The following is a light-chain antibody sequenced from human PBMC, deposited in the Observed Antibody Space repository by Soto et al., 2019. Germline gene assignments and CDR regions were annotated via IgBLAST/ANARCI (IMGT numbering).Light chain of an antibody. CDR2: DAS. Sequence: DIQMTQSPSTLSASVGDRVTITCRASQSISSWLAWYQQKPGKAPKLLIYDASSLESWVPSRFSGSGSGTEFPLPISSRQPYDFATYYCQQYNSYWTFGQGTKVEIK. J-gene: IGKJ1*01. CDR3: QQYNSYWT. V-gene: IGKV1-5*01. CDR1: QSISSW.